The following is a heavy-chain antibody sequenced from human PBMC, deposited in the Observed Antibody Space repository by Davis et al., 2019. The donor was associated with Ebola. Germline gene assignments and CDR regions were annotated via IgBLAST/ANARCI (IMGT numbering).Heavy chain of an antibody. J-gene: IGHJ6*02. CDR3: ARGMVQGVTNTRTRYYYYYGMDV. Sequence: SVKVSCKASGGTFSSYAISWVRQAPGQGLEWMGGIIPIFGTENYAQKFQGRVTITADESTSTAYMELSSLRSEDTAVYYCARGMVQGVTNTRTRYYYYYGMDVWGQGTTVTVSS. CDR2: IIPIFGTE. V-gene: IGHV1-69*13. D-gene: IGHD3-10*01. CDR1: GGTFSSYA.